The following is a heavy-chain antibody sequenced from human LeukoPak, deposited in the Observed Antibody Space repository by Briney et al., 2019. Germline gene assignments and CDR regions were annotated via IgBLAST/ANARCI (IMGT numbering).Heavy chain of an antibody. Sequence: GGSLRLSCAASGFTFGGYTMHWVRQAPGKGLEWVAAISYDWNNKFYADSVKGRFTVSRDNSKNTLYLQVNSLRADDTAVYYCARDAEYQLLYDAFDMWGQGTMVTVSS. CDR3: ARDAEYQLLYDAFDM. J-gene: IGHJ3*02. CDR2: ISYDWNNK. V-gene: IGHV3-30-3*01. CDR1: GFTFGGYT. D-gene: IGHD2-2*01.